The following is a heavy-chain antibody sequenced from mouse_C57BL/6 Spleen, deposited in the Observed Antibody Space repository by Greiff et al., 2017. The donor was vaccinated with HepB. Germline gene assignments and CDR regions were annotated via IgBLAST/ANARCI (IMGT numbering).Heavy chain of an antibody. J-gene: IGHJ2*01. CDR2: IDPSDSYT. Sequence: QVQLQQPGAELVMPGASVQLSCKASGYTFTSYWMHWVKQRPGQGLEWIGEIDPSDSYTNYNQKFKGKSTLTVDKSSSTAYMQLSSLTSEDSAVYYCARGWAYYSNCLFDYWGQGTTLTVSS. D-gene: IGHD2-5*01. V-gene: IGHV1-69*01. CDR3: ARGWAYYSNCLFDY. CDR1: GYTFTSYW.